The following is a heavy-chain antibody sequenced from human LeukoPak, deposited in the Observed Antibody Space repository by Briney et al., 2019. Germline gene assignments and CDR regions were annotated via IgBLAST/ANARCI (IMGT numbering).Heavy chain of an antibody. V-gene: IGHV1-18*04. CDR2: ISAYNGNT. Sequence: AASVKVSCQASGYTSTSYGISSVRQAPGQGLEWMGWISAYNGNTNYAQKLQGRVTMTTDTSTSTAYMERRSLRSDATAVYYCAREGVESLTGYGYWGQGALVTVSS. J-gene: IGHJ4*02. CDR3: AREGVESLTGYGY. CDR1: GYTSTSYG. D-gene: IGHD3-9*01.